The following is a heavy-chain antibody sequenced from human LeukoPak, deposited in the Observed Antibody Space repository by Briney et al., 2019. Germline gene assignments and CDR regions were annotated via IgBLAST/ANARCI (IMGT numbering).Heavy chain of an antibody. J-gene: IGHJ3*02. CDR1: GFTFSNAW. CDR3: ARGASGTYYAFDI. Sequence: GGSLRLSCAASGFTFSNAWMSWVRQAPGKGLEWVSIIYSGGSTYYADSVKGRFTISRDNSKNTLYLQMKSLRAEDTAVYYCARGASGTYYAFDIWGQGTMVTVSS. V-gene: IGHV3-66*01. D-gene: IGHD3-10*01. CDR2: IYSGGST.